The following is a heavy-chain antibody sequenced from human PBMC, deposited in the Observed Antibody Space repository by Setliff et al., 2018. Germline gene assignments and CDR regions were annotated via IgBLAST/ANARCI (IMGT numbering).Heavy chain of an antibody. J-gene: IGHJ4*02. CDR3: AITMTTGVDFFDY. Sequence: GGSLRLSCAASGFTFSNAWMNWVRQAPGKGLEWVSYISSSSHIISYADSVKGRFTISRDNAKNSLYLQVNSLKTEDTAVYYCAITMTTGVDFFDYWGQGTLVTVSS. V-gene: IGHV3-48*01. D-gene: IGHD4-17*01. CDR2: ISSSSHII. CDR1: GFTFSNAW.